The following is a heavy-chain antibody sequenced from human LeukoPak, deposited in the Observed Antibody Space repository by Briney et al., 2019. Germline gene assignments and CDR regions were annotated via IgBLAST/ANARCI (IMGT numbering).Heavy chain of an antibody. Sequence: SETLSLTCAVNGGSFGGFYWTWIRQSPGGGLEWIGEIIHTGKTNYKPSLSGRVTISLDTSKHQFSLKLSSVTAADTAVYYCARGLSSGWVDYWGQGTLVTVSS. D-gene: IGHD6-19*01. CDR3: ARGLSSGWVDY. J-gene: IGHJ4*02. CDR2: IIHTGKT. CDR1: GGSFGGFY. V-gene: IGHV4-34*01.